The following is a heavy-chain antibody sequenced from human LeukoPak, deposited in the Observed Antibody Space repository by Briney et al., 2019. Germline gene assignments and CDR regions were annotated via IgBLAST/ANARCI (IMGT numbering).Heavy chain of an antibody. CDR3: ARVECSGGSCYPSMDY. J-gene: IGHJ4*02. D-gene: IGHD2-15*01. CDR1: GHTFTSYG. CDR2: ISAYNGNT. Sequence: ASVKVSCKASGHTFTSYGISWVRQAPGQGLEWMGWISAYNGNTNYAQKLQGRVTMTTDTSTSTAYMELRSLRSDDTAVYYCARVECSGGSCYPSMDYWGQGTLVTVSS. V-gene: IGHV1-18*01.